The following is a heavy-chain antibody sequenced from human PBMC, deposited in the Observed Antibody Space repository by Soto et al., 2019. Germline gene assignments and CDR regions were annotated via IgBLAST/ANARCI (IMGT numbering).Heavy chain of an antibody. V-gene: IGHV1-69*13. CDR1: GGTFSSYA. D-gene: IGHD5-12*01. J-gene: IGHJ6*02. CDR3: ARVLVATISSYYYGMDV. Sequence: GASVKVSCKASGGTFSSYAISWVRQAPGQGLEWMGGIIPIFGTANYAQKFQGRVTITADESTSTAYMELSSLRSEDTAVYYCARVLVATISSYYYGMDVWAQGTTVTVSS. CDR2: IIPIFGTA.